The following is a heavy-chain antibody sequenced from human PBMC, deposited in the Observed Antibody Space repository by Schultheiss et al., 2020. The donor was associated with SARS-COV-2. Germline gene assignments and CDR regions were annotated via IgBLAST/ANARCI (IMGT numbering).Heavy chain of an antibody. CDR2: IIPIFGTA. V-gene: IGHV1-69*13. D-gene: IGHD1-26*01. J-gene: IGHJ4*02. CDR1: GGTFSSYA. Sequence: SVKVSCKASGGTFSSYAISWVRQAPGQGLEWMGGIIPIFGTANYAQKFQGRVTITADESTSTAYMELNSLRAEDTAVYYCARGLAEWEPGVFDYWGQGTLVTVSS. CDR3: ARGLAEWEPGVFDY.